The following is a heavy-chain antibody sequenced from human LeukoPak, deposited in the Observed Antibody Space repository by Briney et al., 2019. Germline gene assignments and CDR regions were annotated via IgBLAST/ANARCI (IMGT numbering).Heavy chain of an antibody. CDR3: ARIAAAGNGRLNY. CDR1: GYTFTSYD. CDR2: MNPNSGNT. J-gene: IGHJ4*02. Sequence: ASVKVSCKASGYTFTSYDINWVRQATGQGLEWMGWMNPNSGNTGYAQKFQDRIIVSRNTSISTAYMELSSLTSEDTAIYYCARIAAAGNGRLNYWGQGTLVTVAS. V-gene: IGHV1-8*01. D-gene: IGHD6-13*01.